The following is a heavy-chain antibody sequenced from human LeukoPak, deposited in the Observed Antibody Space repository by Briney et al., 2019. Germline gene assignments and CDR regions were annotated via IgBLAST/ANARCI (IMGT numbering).Heavy chain of an antibody. J-gene: IGHJ4*02. CDR1: GFTFSSYA. Sequence: GGSLRLSCAASGFTFSSYAMSWVRQAPGKGLEWVSAISGSGGSTYYADSVKGRFTISRDNAKNSLYLQMNSLRAEDTAVYYCARGLISPPYSSGWYFDYWGQGTLVTVSS. V-gene: IGHV3-23*01. CDR3: ARGLISPPYSSGWYFDY. CDR2: ISGSGGST. D-gene: IGHD6-19*01.